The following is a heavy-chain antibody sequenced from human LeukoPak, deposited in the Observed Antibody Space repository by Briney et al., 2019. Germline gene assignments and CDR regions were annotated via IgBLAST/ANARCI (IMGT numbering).Heavy chain of an antibody. CDR3: ARAPGAGWAEEYFDY. D-gene: IGHD3-10*01. CDR2: IYHSGST. J-gene: IGHJ4*02. V-gene: IGHV4-38-2*02. Sequence: SETLSLTCTVSGYSISSGYYWGWIRQPPGKGLEWIGNIYHSGSTYYNPSLKSRVTISVDTSKNQFSLKLSSVTAADTAVYYCARAPGAGWAEEYFDYWGQGTLVTVSS. CDR1: GYSISSGYY.